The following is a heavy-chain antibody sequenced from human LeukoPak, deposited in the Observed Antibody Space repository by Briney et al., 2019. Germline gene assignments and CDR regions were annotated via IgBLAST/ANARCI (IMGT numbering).Heavy chain of an antibody. CDR1: GGSISSYD. J-gene: IGHJ2*01. CDR2: IYYSGST. CDR3: AARDYYDSSAYWYFDL. V-gene: IGHV4-59*01. Sequence: SETLSLTCTVSGGSISSYDWSWIRQPPGKGLEWIGYIYYSGSTNYNPSLKSRVTISVDTSKNQFSLKLSSVTAADTAVYYCAARDYYDSSAYWYFDLWGRGTLVTVSS. D-gene: IGHD3-22*01.